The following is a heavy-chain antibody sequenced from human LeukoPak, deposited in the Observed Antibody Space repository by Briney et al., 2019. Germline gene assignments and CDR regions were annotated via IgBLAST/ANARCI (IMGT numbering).Heavy chain of an antibody. Sequence: SETLSLTCTVSGGSISGSSYYWGRIRQPPGKGLEWIGSTYYNPSLKSRVTISVDTSKNQFSLKLDSVTATDTAVYYCARHYGPWGQGTLVTVSS. CDR2: T. J-gene: IGHJ4*02. CDR1: GGSISGSSYY. V-gene: IGHV4-39*01. CDR3: ARHYGP. D-gene: IGHD3-10*01.